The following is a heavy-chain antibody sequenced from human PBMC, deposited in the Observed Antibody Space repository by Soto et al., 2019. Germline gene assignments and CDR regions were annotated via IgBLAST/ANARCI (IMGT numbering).Heavy chain of an antibody. D-gene: IGHD3-9*01. Sequence: GGSLRLSCAASGFTFSSYSMNWVRQAPGKGLEWVSSISSSSSYIYYADSVKGRFTISRDNAKNSLYLQMNSLRAEDTAVYYCARDTVLYYDILTGYYTSRDYYYYGMDVWGQGTTVTVSS. CDR3: ARDTVLYYDILTGYYTSRDYYYYGMDV. J-gene: IGHJ6*02. CDR1: GFTFSSYS. V-gene: IGHV3-21*01. CDR2: ISSSSSYI.